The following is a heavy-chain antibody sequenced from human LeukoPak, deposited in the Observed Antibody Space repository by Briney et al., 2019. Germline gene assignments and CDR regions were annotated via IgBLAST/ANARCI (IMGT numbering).Heavy chain of an antibody. V-gene: IGHV3-23*01. CDR1: GFTFTNYA. CDR2: IHSGGANT. Sequence: GGSLRLSCAASGFTFTNYAMSWVRQAPGKGLEWVSAIHSGGANTYYADSVKGRFTISRDNSKNLLYLQMNSLRAEDTAVYYCARDGGSENYDHWGQGTLVTVSS. J-gene: IGHJ4*02. D-gene: IGHD1-26*01. CDR3: ARDGGSENYDH.